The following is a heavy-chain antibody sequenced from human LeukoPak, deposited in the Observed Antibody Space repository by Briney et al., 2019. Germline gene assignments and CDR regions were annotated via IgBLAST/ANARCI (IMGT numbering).Heavy chain of an antibody. CDR2: ISSSGSSI. J-gene: IGHJ4*02. CDR3: AREGGYSEFDN. CDR1: GFTFSFYA. Sequence: PGGSLRLSCAASGFTFSFYAMNWVRQAPGKGLEWVSYISSSGSSIYYADSVKGRFTISRDNAKNSLYLQMNSLRAEDTAVYYCAREGGYSEFDNWGQGTLVTVSS. V-gene: IGHV3-48*04. D-gene: IGHD5-12*01.